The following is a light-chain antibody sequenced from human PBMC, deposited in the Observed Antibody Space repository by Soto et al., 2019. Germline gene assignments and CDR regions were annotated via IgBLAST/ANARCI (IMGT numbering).Light chain of an antibody. CDR3: QVWDSSSESYV. CDR1: NIGSKS. J-gene: IGLJ1*01. CDR2: YDS. V-gene: IGLV3-21*04. Sequence: SYELTQPPSVSVAPGKTARITCGGTNIGSKSVHWYQQKPGQAPVLVIYYDSDRPSGIPERFSGSNSGNTATLTISRVEAGDEADYYCQVWDSSSESYVFGTGTKVTVL.